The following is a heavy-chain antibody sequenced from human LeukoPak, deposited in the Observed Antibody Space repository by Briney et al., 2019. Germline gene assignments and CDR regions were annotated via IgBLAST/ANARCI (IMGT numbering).Heavy chain of an antibody. CDR1: GFTFSSYS. CDR2: ISSSSSYI. D-gene: IGHD4-17*01. Sequence: GGSLRLSCAASGFTFSSYSMNWVRQAPGKGLEWVSSISSSSSYIYYADSVKGRFTISTDNAKNSLYLQMNSLRAEDTAVYYCARDRETTVTRFPDYWGQGTLVTVSS. V-gene: IGHV3-21*01. CDR3: ARDRETTVTRFPDY. J-gene: IGHJ4*02.